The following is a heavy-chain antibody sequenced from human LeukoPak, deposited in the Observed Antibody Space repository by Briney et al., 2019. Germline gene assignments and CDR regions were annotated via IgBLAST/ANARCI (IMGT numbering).Heavy chain of an antibody. J-gene: IGHJ5*02. V-gene: IGHV3-30*04. D-gene: IGHD4-17*01. CDR2: ISYDGSNK. CDR3: AGSRDYGDYGNWFDP. CDR1: GFTFSSYA. Sequence: PGGSLRLSCAASGFTFSSYAMHWVRQAPGKGLEWVAVISYDGSNKYYADSVKGRFTISRDNSKNTLYLQMNSLRAEDTAVYYCAGSRDYGDYGNWFDPWGQGTLVTVSS.